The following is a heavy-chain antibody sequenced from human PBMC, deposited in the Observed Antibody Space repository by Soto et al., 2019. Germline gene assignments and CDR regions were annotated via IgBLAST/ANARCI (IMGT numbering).Heavy chain of an antibody. CDR2: ISYDGSNK. D-gene: IGHD2-15*01. CDR3: ARYTHGRILDV. V-gene: IGHV3-30-3*01. CDR1: GFTFSSYA. Sequence: QVQLVESGGGVVQPGRSLRLSCAASGFTFSSYAMHWVRQAPGKGLEWVAVISYDGSNKYYADSVKGRFTISRDNSKNTPYLQMNSLRAEDTAVYYCARYTHGRILDVWGQGTTVTVSS. J-gene: IGHJ6*02.